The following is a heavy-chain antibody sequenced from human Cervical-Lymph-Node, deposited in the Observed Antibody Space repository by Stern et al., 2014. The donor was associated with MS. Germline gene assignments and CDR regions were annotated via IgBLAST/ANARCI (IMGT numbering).Heavy chain of an antibody. CDR2: LIPIFGPA. CDR3: ARPTTDSSGYYYYYGMDV. D-gene: IGHD3-22*01. J-gene: IGHJ6*02. CDR1: GGTFSSYA. V-gene: IGHV1-69*01. Sequence: QVQLGQSGAEVKKPGSSVKVSCKASGGTFSSYAISWGRKAPGHGLEWMGGLIPIFGPANYAQKFQGRVTITADESTSTAYMELSSLRSEDTAVYYCARPTTDSSGYYYYYGMDVWGQGTTVTVSS.